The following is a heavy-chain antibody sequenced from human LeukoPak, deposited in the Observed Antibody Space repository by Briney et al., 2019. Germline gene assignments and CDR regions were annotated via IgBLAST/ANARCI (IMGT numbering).Heavy chain of an antibody. CDR2: ISWNSGSI. D-gene: IGHD6-19*01. Sequence: GGSLRLSCAASGFTFDDYAVHWVRQAPGKGLEWVSGISWNSGSIGYADSVKGRFTISRDNAKNSLYLQMNSLRAEDTALYYCAKVGGWYQMDYYYGMDVWGQGTTVTVSS. CDR3: AKVGGWYQMDYYYGMDV. J-gene: IGHJ6*02. CDR1: GFTFDDYA. V-gene: IGHV3-9*01.